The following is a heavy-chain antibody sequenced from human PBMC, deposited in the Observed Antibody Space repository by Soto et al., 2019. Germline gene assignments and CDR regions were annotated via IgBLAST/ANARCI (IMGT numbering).Heavy chain of an antibody. V-gene: IGHV3-74*01. J-gene: IGHJ6*02. CDR1: GFTFSSYW. CDR3: ASIAAPEKVYYYYYGMDV. CDR2: INSDGSST. D-gene: IGHD6-6*01. Sequence: GGSLRLSCAASGFTFSSYWVHWVRQAPGKGLVWVSRINSDGSSTSYADSVKGRFTISRDNAKNTLYLQMNSLRAEDTAVYYCASIAAPEKVYYYYYGMDVWGQGTTVTVSS.